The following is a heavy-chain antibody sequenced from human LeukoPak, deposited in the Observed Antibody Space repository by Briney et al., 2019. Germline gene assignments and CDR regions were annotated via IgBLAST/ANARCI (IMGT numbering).Heavy chain of an antibody. D-gene: IGHD2-2*01. Sequence: GSLRLSCAASGFTFSSYGMHWVRQAPGKGLEWVAFIRYDGSNKYYADSVKGRFTISRDNSKNTLYLQMNSLRAEDTAVYYCAKEPFSYCSSTSCSPDPWGQGTLVTVSS. CDR1: GFTFSSYG. CDR2: IRYDGSNK. CDR3: AKEPFSYCSSTSCSPDP. V-gene: IGHV3-30*02. J-gene: IGHJ5*02.